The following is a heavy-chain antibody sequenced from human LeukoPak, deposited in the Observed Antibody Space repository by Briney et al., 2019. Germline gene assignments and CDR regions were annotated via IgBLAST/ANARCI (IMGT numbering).Heavy chain of an antibody. Sequence: PGGSLRLSCAASGFTFSSYAMAWVRQAPGKGLEWVSVITGSGDATYYADSVKGRFIISRDNSKNTLYVQINNLRAEDTAVYYCAKGPSSTTCCPFDYWGQGTLVTVSS. CDR3: AKGPSSTTCCPFDY. CDR1: GFTFSSYA. V-gene: IGHV3-23*01. D-gene: IGHD2-2*01. J-gene: IGHJ4*02. CDR2: ITGSGDAT.